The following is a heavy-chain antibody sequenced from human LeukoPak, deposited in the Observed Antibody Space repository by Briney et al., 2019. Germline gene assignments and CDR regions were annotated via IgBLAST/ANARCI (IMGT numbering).Heavy chain of an antibody. V-gene: IGHV4-34*01. Sequence: SETLSLTCAVYGGSFTNYYWNWIRLPPGKGLEWSGEFSHSGSTNYNPSLKRRVTISVDTSKTQFSLMLSSVTAADTAVYYCARGPYTGYSSSWPDYWGQGTLVTVSS. CDR3: ARGPYTGYSSSWPDY. CDR2: FSHSGST. J-gene: IGHJ4*02. D-gene: IGHD6-13*01. CDR1: GGSFTNYY.